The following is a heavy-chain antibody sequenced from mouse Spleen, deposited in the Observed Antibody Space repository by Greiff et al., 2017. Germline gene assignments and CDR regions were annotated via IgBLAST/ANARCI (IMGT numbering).Heavy chain of an antibody. V-gene: IGHV5-17*01. CDR2: ISSGSSTI. CDR3: ARYDAYYFDY. J-gene: IGHJ2*01. D-gene: IGHD2-12*01. CDR1: GFTFSDYG. Sequence: EVKLQESGGGLVKPGGSLKLSCAASGFTFSDYGMHWVRQAPEKGLEWVAYISSGSSTIYYADTVKGRFTISRDNAKNTLFLQMTSLRSEDTAMYYCARYDAYYFDYWGQGTTLTVSS.